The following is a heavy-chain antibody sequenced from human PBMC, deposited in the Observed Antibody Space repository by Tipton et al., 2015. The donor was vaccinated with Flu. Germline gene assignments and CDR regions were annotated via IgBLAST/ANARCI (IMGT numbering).Heavy chain of an antibody. CDR3: ARLEYSGYDPIYYYYYGMDV. J-gene: IGHJ6*02. D-gene: IGHD5-12*01. V-gene: IGHV5-51*01. CDR2: IYPGDSDT. CDR1: GYSFTSYW. Sequence: VQLVQSGAEVKKPGESLKISCKGSGYSFTSYWIGWVRQMPGKGLEWMGIIYPGDSDTRYSPSFQGQVTISADKSISTAYPQWSSLKASDTAMYYCARLEYSGYDPIYYYYYGMDVWGQGTTVTVSS.